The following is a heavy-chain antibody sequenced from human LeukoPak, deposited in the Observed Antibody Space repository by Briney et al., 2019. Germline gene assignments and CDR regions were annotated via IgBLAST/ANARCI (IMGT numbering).Heavy chain of an antibody. CDR2: IIPILGIA. V-gene: IGHV1-69*04. D-gene: IGHD3-3*01. CDR3: ARDWMSGYYFDY. Sequence: ASVKVSCKASGGTFSSYAISWVRQAPGQGLEWMGRIIPILGIANYAQKFQGRVTITADKSTSTAYMELSSLRSEDTAVYYCARDWMSGYYFDYWGQGTLVTVSS. J-gene: IGHJ4*02. CDR1: GGTFSSYA.